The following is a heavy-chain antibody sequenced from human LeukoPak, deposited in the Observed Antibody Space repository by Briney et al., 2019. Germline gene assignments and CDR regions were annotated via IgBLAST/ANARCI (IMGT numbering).Heavy chain of an antibody. D-gene: IGHD3-22*01. CDR1: GYTFSGYY. CDR3: ASLTLGNMYYYDSSGYPREGVDYFDY. J-gene: IGHJ4*02. V-gene: IGHV1-2*02. Sequence: GASVKVSCKASGYTFSGYYIHWIRQAPGQGLEWMGWMNPNSGDTSYAQKFQGRVTMTRDTSISTAYMELSRLRSDDTAVYYCASLTLGNMYYYDSSGYPREGVDYFDYWGQGTLVTVSS. CDR2: MNPNSGDT.